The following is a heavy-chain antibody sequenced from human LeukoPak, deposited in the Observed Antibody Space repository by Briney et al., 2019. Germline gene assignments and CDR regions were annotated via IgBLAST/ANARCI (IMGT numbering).Heavy chain of an antibody. Sequence: TSETLSLTCTVSGGSISTHYWSWLRQPPGKGLEWIGYISYIGSTNYNPSLKSRVTISVDTSKNQFSLKLSSVTAADAAVYFCARDPTTVTKGLDIWGQGTMVTVSS. V-gene: IGHV4-59*11. J-gene: IGHJ3*02. CDR3: ARDPTTVTKGLDI. CDR1: GGSISTHY. CDR2: ISYIGST. D-gene: IGHD4-17*01.